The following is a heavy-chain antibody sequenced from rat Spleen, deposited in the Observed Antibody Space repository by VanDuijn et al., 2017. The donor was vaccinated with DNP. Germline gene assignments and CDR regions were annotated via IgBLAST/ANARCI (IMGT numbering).Heavy chain of an antibody. V-gene: IGHV2-41*01. CDR1: GFSLTSNS. Sequence: QVQLKESGPGLVQPSQTLSLTCTVAGFSLTSNSVHWVRQPPGKGLEGRGVIWNNGGTRYNSVLKSRLSISKDTPKSQVFLKMNSPQTEDTATYYCARSPETSYIYFPWAYWGQGTLVTVSS. CDR3: ARSPETSYIYFPWAY. J-gene: IGHJ3*01. D-gene: IGHD1-2*01. CDR2: IWNNGGT.